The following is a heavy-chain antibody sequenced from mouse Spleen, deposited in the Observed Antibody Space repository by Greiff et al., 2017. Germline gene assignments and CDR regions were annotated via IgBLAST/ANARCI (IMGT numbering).Heavy chain of an antibody. V-gene: IGHV1-81*01. Sequence: VKLVESGAELARPGASVKLSCKASGYTFTSYGISWVKQRTGQGLEWIGEIYPRSGNTYYNEKFKGKATLTADKSSSTAYMELRSLTSEDSAVYFCAREDAMDYWGQGTSVTVSA. CDR2: IYPRSGNT. CDR3: AREDAMDY. J-gene: IGHJ4*01. CDR1: GYTFTSYG.